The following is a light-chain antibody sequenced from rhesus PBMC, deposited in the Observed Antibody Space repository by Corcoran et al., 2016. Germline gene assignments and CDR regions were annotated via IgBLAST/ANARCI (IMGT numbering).Light chain of an antibody. J-gene: IGKJ3*01. CDR1: QGISNN. Sequence: DIQMTQSPSSLSASVGDTVTITCRASQGISNNLAWYQQKPGKVPKLLIYVASTLQSGVPPRFSGNGSRTDFTLTICSLQPEDFATYYCQHGYGILFTFGPGTKLDIK. V-gene: IGKV1-33*02. CDR3: QHGYGILFT. CDR2: VAS.